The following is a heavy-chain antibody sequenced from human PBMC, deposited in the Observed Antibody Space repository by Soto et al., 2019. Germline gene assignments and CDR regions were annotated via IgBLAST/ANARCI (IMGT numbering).Heavy chain of an antibody. Sequence: EVQLLESGGGLVQPGGSLRLSCTTSGFTFSRHAMPWFRQAPGRGLQWVSSISNSDDSTYYAASVKGRFTISRDISRSTLYLQMDSLRAEDTAVYYCAKGYGDSDSWGQGTQVTVSS. CDR3: AKGYGDSDS. CDR2: ISNSDDST. J-gene: IGHJ4*02. D-gene: IGHD4-17*01. V-gene: IGHV3-23*01. CDR1: GFTFSRHA.